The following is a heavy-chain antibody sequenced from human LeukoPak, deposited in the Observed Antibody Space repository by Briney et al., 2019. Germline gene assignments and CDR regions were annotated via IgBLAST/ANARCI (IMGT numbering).Heavy chain of an antibody. V-gene: IGHV3-11*01. D-gene: IGHD6-19*01. CDR3: ARKYSSGWFDAFDI. CDR1: GFTFSTYW. J-gene: IGHJ3*02. CDR2: ISSSGSTI. Sequence: GGSLRLSCAASGFTFSTYWMSWVRQAPGKGLEWVSYISSSGSTIYYADSVKGRFTISRDNAKNSLYLQMNSLRAEDTAVYYCARKYSSGWFDAFDIWGQGTMVTVSS.